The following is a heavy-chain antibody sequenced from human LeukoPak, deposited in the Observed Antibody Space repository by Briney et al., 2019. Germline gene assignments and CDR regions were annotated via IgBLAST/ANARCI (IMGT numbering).Heavy chain of an antibody. CDR2: IHYSGST. J-gene: IGHJ2*01. CDR1: XSSXXY. CDR3: XXXXXXXXXXXXXXXXL. Sequence: XSSXXYXAWIRQXPXXGLEWIGNIHYSGSTYYNPSLKSRVTISVDTSXNQFSLKLSSVTAADTAVYXXXXXXXXXXXXXXXXXXLWGXGXXXTVSS. V-gene: IGHV4-39*01.